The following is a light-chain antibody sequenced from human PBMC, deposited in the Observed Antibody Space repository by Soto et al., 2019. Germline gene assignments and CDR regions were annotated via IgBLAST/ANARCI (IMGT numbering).Light chain of an antibody. J-gene: IGLJ2*01. Sequence: QSALTQPASVSGSPGQSITISCTGTGSDVGGYDYVSWYQQHPGKAPKLMIYDVSNRPSGVSNRFSGSKSGNTASLTISGLQAEDEADYYCNSYTSSSTVLFGGGTKLTVL. CDR3: NSYTSSSTVL. CDR1: GSDVGGYDY. CDR2: DVS. V-gene: IGLV2-14*01.